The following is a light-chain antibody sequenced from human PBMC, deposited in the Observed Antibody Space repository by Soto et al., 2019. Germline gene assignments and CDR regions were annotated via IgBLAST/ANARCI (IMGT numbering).Light chain of an antibody. V-gene: IGLV4-69*01. Sequence: QPVLTQSPSASASLGASVNLTCTLSSGHNSYAIAWHQQQPEKGPRYLMKLNSDGSHRKGDGIPDRFSGSSSGAERYLTISSLQSEDEADYYCQTWGTGFWVFGGGTKLTVL. J-gene: IGLJ2*01. CDR2: LNSDGSH. CDR1: SGHNSYA. CDR3: QTWGTGFWV.